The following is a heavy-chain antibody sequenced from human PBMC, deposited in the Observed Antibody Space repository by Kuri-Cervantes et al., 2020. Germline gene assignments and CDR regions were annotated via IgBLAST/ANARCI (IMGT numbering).Heavy chain of an antibody. V-gene: IGHV3-48*01. D-gene: IGHD5-24*01. CDR2: ISSSSSTI. Sequence: GGSLRLSCEASGFTLSGNSLTWVRQAPGKGLEWISYISSSSSTIEYAVSVKGRFTISRDNAKKSLYLQMNSLRAEDTAVYYCAKGDYYYYYMDVWGKGTTVTVSS. CDR1: GFTLSGNS. J-gene: IGHJ6*03. CDR3: AKGDYYYYYMDV.